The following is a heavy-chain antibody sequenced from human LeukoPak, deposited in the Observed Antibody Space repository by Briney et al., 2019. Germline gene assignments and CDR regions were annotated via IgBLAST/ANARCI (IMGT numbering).Heavy chain of an antibody. CDR2: INHSGST. CDR3: ARGRSSGWYGQFFDY. D-gene: IGHD6-19*01. J-gene: IGHJ4*02. V-gene: IGHV4-34*01. CDR1: GFTFSSYA. Sequence: GSLRLSCAASGFTFSSYAMSWIRQPPGKGLEWIGEINHSGSTNYNPSLKSRVTISVDTSKNQFSLKLSSVTAADTAVYYCARGRSSGWYGQFFDYWGQGTLVTVSS.